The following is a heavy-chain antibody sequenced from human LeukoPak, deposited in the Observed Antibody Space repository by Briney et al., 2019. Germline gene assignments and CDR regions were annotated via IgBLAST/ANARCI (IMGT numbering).Heavy chain of an antibody. V-gene: IGHV4-59*01. D-gene: IGHD6-19*01. CDR3: ARGDRQWLGTDAFDI. CDR2: IYYSGSTNY. CDR1: GGSISSYY. Sequence: SETLSLTCTVSGGSISSYYWSWIRQPPGKGLEWIGYIYYSGSTNYNYNPSLKSRVIISVDTSKNQFSLKLSSVTAADTAVYYCARGDRQWLGTDAFDIWGQGTMVTVSS. J-gene: IGHJ3*02.